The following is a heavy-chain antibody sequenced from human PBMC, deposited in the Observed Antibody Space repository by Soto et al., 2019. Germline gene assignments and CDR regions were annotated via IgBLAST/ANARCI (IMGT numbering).Heavy chain of an antibody. CDR1: AFTFRSYW. CDR2: INQDGSEK. Sequence: VQLVESGGGVVQPGGSLRLSCAASAFTFRSYWMSWVRQAPGKGLEWVANINQDGSEKFYVGSVKGRFTLSRDNAKNSLYLQMNSLRVEDTAVYYCARDLFEAARRGEYAFDIWGQGTMVTVSS. CDR3: ARDLFEAARRGEYAFDI. J-gene: IGHJ3*02. D-gene: IGHD3-16*01. V-gene: IGHV3-7*03.